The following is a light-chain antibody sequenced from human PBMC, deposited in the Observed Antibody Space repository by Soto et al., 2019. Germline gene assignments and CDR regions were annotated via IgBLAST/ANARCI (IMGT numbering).Light chain of an antibody. J-gene: IGKJ3*01. CDR1: QDISDW. Sequence: DIQMTQSPSSVSASVGARVTITCRASQDISDWLGWYQQKPGEAPKLLIYAASSLQSGVPSRFSGSGSGASFTRTVTSLQPEDSAVYYCQQAASFPFTFGPGTRV. CDR3: QQAASFPFT. CDR2: AAS. V-gene: IGKV1-12*01.